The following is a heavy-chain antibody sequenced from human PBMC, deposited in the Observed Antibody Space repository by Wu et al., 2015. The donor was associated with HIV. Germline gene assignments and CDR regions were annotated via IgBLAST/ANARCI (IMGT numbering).Heavy chain of an antibody. CDR3: ARSIGADIVVVPAAVHFDY. V-gene: IGHV1-69*12. J-gene: IGHJ4*02. Sequence: QVQLVQSGAEVKKPGSSVKVSCKASGGTFSSYAISWVRQAPGQGLEWMGGIIPIFGTANYAQKFQGRVTITADESTSTAYMELSSLRSEDTAVYYCARSIGADIVVVPAAVHFDYWGQGTLVTVSS. CDR1: GGTFSSYA. CDR2: IIPIFGTA. D-gene: IGHD2-2*01.